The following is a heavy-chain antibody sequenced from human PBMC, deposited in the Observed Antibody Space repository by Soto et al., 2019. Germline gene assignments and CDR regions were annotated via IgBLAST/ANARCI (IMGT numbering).Heavy chain of an antibody. CDR1: GFTFSDYA. D-gene: IGHD3-16*01. J-gene: IGHJ4*02. Sequence: PGGSLRLSCAASGFTFSDYAMSWVRQAPGKGLEWVSVFSNTGGGTYYAASVKGRFTISRDNSKNMLYLQMTSLGAEDTAVYYCAKGRGLPSEFDYWGQGTVVTVSS. CDR2: FSNTGGGT. V-gene: IGHV3-23*01. CDR3: AKGRGLPSEFDY.